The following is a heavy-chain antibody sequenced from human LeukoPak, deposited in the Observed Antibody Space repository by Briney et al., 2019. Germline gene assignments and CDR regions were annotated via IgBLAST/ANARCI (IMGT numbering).Heavy chain of an antibody. CDR3: ARPGGAYDFWSGYPFDP. Sequence: ASVKVSCKTSGYTFTGYYMHWVRQAPGQGLEWMGWINPNSGGTNYAQKFQGRVTMTRDTSISTAYMELSRLRSDDTAVYYCARPGGAYDFWSGYPFDPWGQGTLVTVSS. V-gene: IGHV1-2*02. CDR2: INPNSGGT. CDR1: GYTFTGYY. D-gene: IGHD3-3*01. J-gene: IGHJ5*02.